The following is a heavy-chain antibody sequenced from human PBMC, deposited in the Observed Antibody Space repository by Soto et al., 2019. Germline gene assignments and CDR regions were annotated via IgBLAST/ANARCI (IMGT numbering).Heavy chain of an antibody. CDR3: ANGRDSWLYRIDY. Sequence: GGSLRLSCAASGFTFSSYGMHWVRQAPGKGLEWVAVISYDGSNKYYADSVKGRFTISRDNSKNTLYLQMNSLRAEDTAVHYCANGRDSWLYRIDYWGRGTLVTVSS. V-gene: IGHV3-30*18. J-gene: IGHJ4*02. CDR1: GFTFSSYG. D-gene: IGHD3-9*01. CDR2: ISYDGSNK.